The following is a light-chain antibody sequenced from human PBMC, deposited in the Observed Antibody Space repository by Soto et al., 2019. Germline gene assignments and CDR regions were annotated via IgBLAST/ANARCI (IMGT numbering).Light chain of an antibody. CDR1: QSVSSN. CDR2: GAS. Sequence: EIVMTQSPATLSVSPGDRATLSCRASQSVSSNLAWYQHKPGQAPRLLIYGASTRATGIPAKFSGSGSGTQFTLSISSRQFEGLGIYYCQQYNNWYTCGQETELEIK. J-gene: IGKJ2*01. V-gene: IGKV3-15*01. CDR3: QQYNNWYT.